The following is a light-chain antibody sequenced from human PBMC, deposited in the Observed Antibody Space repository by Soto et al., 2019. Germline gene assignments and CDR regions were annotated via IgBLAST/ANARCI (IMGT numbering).Light chain of an antibody. CDR2: DAS. J-gene: IGKJ3*01. Sequence: EVVFTQSPATLSLSPGERATLSCRASQSVGSYLAWYQQKPGQAPRLLISDASNRAAGIPARFSGSGSGTDFTLTISSLEPEDFAVYYCQQRSNWPLFTFGPGTKVDIK. V-gene: IGKV3-11*01. CDR1: QSVGSY. CDR3: QQRSNWPLFT.